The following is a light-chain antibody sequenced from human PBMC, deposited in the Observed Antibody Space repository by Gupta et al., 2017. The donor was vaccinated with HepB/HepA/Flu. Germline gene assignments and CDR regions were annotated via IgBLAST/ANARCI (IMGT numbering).Light chain of an antibody. CDR2: EVS. CDR1: ISAGGSYNR. V-gene: IGLV2-18*02. J-gene: IGLJ2*01. Sequence: HSALTHPPCLSGSLGQSVTSSSTRTISAGGSYNRASWYQQPPGTAPNLMIYEVSNRPSGVPDRFAGSNSGNTASLTISVLQAEDEADYYCTSYTSSSILNFGGGTKLTVL. CDR3: TSYTSSSILN.